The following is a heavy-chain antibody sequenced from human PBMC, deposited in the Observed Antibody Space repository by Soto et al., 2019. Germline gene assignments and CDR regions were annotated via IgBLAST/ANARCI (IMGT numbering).Heavy chain of an antibody. V-gene: IGHV1-2*02. J-gene: IGHJ6*02. Sequence: GASVEVSCKXSGYTFTGYYMHWVRQAPGQGLEWMGWINPNSGGTNYAQKFQGRVTMTRDTSISTAYMELSRLRSDDTAVYYCARDWEYSGSIVYYYYGMDVWGQGTTVTVSS. D-gene: IGHD1-26*01. CDR2: INPNSGGT. CDR1: GYTFTGYY. CDR3: ARDWEYSGSIVYYYYGMDV.